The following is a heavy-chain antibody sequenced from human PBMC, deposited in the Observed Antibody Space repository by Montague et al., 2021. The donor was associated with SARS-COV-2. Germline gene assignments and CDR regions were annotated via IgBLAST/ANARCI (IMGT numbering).Heavy chain of an antibody. J-gene: IGHJ6*02. CDR3: AKDSYYYGLGYGMDV. V-gene: IGHV3-23*01. CDR1: GFTFSNSA. Sequence: RSLSLAASGFTFSNSAMNWVRQAPGKGLEWVSGSSGSDGGTHYADSVKGRFTISRDNSKNVLYLQMNSLRAEDTALYYCAKDSYYYGLGYGMDVWGQGTTVTVSS. D-gene: IGHD3-10*01. CDR2: SSGSDGGT.